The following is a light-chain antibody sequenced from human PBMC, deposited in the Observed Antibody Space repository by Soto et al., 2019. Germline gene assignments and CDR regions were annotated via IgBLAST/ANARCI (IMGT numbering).Light chain of an antibody. J-gene: IGKJ1*01. V-gene: IGKV3-20*01. CDR3: QQYGSSPRT. CDR1: QSLSSGY. CDR2: AAS. Sequence: VMTQAPATLSVSPGERVTLSCMASQSLSSGYLAWYQQKPGQAPRILIYAASSRATGIPDRFSGSGSGTDFSLTISRLEPEDFAVYYCQQYGSSPRTFGQGTKVDIK.